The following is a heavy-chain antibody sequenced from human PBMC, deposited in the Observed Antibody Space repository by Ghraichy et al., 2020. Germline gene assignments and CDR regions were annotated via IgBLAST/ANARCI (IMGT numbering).Heavy chain of an antibody. V-gene: IGHV3-73*01. CDR1: GFTFSGSA. CDR2: IRSKDNNYAT. CDR3: SLSSSTIDY. J-gene: IGHJ4*02. Sequence: GGSLRLSCAASGFTFSGSAIHWVRQASGKGLEWVGRIRSKDNNYATAYAASVTGRFTISRDDSKNTAYLKMNSLKTEDTAMYYCSLSSSTIDYWGQGTLVTVSS. D-gene: IGHD5-24*01.